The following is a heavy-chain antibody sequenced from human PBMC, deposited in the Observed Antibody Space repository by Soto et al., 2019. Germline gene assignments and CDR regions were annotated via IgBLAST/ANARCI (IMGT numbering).Heavy chain of an antibody. D-gene: IGHD2-2*01. J-gene: IGHJ5*02. CDR3: ARDESPYQLLDHWFDP. Sequence: SETLSLTCTVSGGSISSYYWSWIRQPPGKGLEWIGYIYYSGSTNYNPSLKSRVTISVDTSKNQFSLKLSSVTAADTAVYYCARDESPYQLLDHWFDPWGQGTLVTVSS. CDR1: GGSISSYY. V-gene: IGHV4-59*01. CDR2: IYYSGST.